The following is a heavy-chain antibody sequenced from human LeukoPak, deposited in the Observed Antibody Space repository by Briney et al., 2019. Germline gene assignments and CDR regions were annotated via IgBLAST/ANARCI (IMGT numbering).Heavy chain of an antibody. Sequence: GGSLRLSCAASGFTFSTYAMNWVRQAPGKGLEWVSGISWNSGSIGYADSVKGRFTISRDNAKNSLYLQMNSLRAEDTALYYCAKGHYYDSSGYYSYWGQGTLVTVSS. J-gene: IGHJ4*02. CDR1: GFTFSTYA. CDR2: ISWNSGSI. CDR3: AKGHYYDSSGYYSY. D-gene: IGHD3-22*01. V-gene: IGHV3-9*01.